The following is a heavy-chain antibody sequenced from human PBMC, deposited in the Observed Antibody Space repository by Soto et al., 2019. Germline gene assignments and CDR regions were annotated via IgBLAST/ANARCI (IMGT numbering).Heavy chain of an antibody. Sequence: ASVKVSCKASGYTFTSYDINWVRQATGQGLEWMGWMNPNSGNTGYAQKFQGRVTMTRNTSISTAYMELSSLRSEDTAVYYCAGGGPRDIVATPSGYYGMDVWGQGTTVTVSS. V-gene: IGHV1-8*01. D-gene: IGHD5-12*01. CDR2: MNPNSGNT. CDR3: AGGGPRDIVATPSGYYGMDV. J-gene: IGHJ6*02. CDR1: GYTFTSYD.